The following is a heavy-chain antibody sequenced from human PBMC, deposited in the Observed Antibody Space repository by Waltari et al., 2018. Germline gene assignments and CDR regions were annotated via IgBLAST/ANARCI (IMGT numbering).Heavy chain of an antibody. D-gene: IGHD3-3*01. CDR2: ISSSSYI. CDR3: ARGGGVTYYDFWSGYFPLYYYYYMDV. V-gene: IGHV3-21*01. Sequence: EVQLVESGGGLVKPGGSLRLSCAASGFTFSSYSMNWVRQAPGKGLEWVSSISSSSYIDYADSVKGRFTISRDNAKNSLYLQMNSLRAEDTAVYYCARGGGVTYYDFWSGYFPLYYYYYMDVWGKGTTVTISS. CDR1: GFTFSSYS. J-gene: IGHJ6*03.